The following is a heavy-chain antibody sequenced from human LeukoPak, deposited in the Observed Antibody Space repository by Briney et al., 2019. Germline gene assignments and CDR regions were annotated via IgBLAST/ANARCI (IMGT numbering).Heavy chain of an antibody. J-gene: IGHJ4*02. Sequence: SETLSLTCTVSAAPITSYYWSWIRQPPGKGLEWIGEINHSGSTNYNPSLKSRVTISVDTSKNQFSLKLSSVTAADTAVYYCARGRLDGITIFGVVIDYWGQGTLVTVSS. V-gene: IGHV4-34*01. CDR2: INHSGST. CDR3: ARGRLDGITIFGVVIDY. CDR1: AAPITSYY. D-gene: IGHD3-3*01.